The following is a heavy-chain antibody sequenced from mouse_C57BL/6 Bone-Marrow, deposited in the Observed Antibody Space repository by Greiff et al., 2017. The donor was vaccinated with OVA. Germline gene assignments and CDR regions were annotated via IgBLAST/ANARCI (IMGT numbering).Heavy chain of an antibody. J-gene: IGHJ2*01. Sequence: EVQRVESGGDLVKPGGSLKLSCAASGFTFSSYGMSWVRQTPDKRLEWVATISSGGSYTYYPDSVKGRFTISRDNAKNTLYLQMSSLKSEDTAMYYCARHPYSIYFDYWGQGTTLTVSS. CDR2: ISSGGSYT. CDR3: ARHPYSIYFDY. D-gene: IGHD2-5*01. CDR1: GFTFSSYG. V-gene: IGHV5-6*01.